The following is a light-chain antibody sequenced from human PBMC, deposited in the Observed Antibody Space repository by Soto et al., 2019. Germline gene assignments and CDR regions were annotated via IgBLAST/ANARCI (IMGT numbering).Light chain of an antibody. CDR2: EVS. V-gene: IGLV2-14*01. CDR1: SSDVGGYNY. Sequence: QYALTQPASVSGSTGESITISCTGTSSDVGGYNYVSWYQQHPGKAPKLMIYEVSNRPSGVSNRFSGSKSGNTASLTISGLQAEDGADYYCSSYTSSSTLLYVFGTGTKVTVL. CDR3: SSYTSSSTLLYV. J-gene: IGLJ1*01.